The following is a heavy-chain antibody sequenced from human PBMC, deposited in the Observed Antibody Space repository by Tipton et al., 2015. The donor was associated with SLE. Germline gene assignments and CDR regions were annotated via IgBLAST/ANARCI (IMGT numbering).Heavy chain of an antibody. Sequence: TLSLTCTISGDSMTNNNYYWTWIRQPAGKGLEWVGHINTGGSSSSNPPLKGRVTLSLDTSKKQFSLKVTSVTAADTGVYFCARVEGATRWHIPVAHFDHWGPGILVTVSS. D-gene: IGHD6-19*01. J-gene: IGHJ4*02. CDR3: ARVEGATRWHIPVAHFDH. CDR2: INTGGSS. CDR1: GDSMTNNNYY. V-gene: IGHV4-61*09.